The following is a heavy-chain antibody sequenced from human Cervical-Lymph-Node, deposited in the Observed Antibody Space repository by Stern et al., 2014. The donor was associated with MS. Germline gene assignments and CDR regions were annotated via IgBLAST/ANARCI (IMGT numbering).Heavy chain of an antibody. V-gene: IGHV5-51*01. CDR1: GYSFTSYW. D-gene: IGHD2-15*01. J-gene: IGHJ6*02. Sequence: EVQLVESGAEVKKPGESLKISCKGSGYSFTSYWIGWVRQIPGKGLEWMGIIYPGDSDTRYSPSFQGEVTISADKSISTAYLQWSSLKASDTAMYYCARQTVVVAATYYYYGMDVWGQGTTVTVSS. CDR3: ARQTVVVAATYYYYGMDV. CDR2: IYPGDSDT.